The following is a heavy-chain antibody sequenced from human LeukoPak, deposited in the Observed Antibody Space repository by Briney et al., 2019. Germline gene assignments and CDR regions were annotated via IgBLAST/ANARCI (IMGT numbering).Heavy chain of an antibody. D-gene: IGHD4-17*01. CDR3: ARSTDYYYYMDV. V-gene: IGHV3-21*01. J-gene: IGHJ6*03. CDR2: ISSSSSYI. CDR1: GFTFSSYS. Sequence: PGGSLRLSCAASGFTFSSYSMNWVRQATGKGLEWVSSISSSSSYIYYADSVKGRFTISRDNAKNSLYLQMNSLRAEDTAVYYCARSTDYYYYMDVWGKGTTVTVSS.